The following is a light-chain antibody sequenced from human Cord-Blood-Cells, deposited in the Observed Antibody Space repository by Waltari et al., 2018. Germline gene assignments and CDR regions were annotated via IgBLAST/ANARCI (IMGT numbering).Light chain of an antibody. CDR2: CAS. CDR3: QQYGSSPQVT. J-gene: IGKJ3*01. V-gene: IGKV3-20*01. Sequence: EIVLTQSPGTLSLSPGERATLSCRASQSVSSSYLAWYQQKPGPAPRPLINCASSRATGIPDRFSGSGSGTDFTLTISRLETEDFAVYYCQQYGSSPQVTFGPGTKVDIK. CDR1: QSVSSSY.